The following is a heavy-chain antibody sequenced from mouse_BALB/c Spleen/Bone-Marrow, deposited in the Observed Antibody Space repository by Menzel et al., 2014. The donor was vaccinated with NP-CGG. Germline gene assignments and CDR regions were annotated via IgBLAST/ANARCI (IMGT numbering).Heavy chain of an antibody. J-gene: IGHJ1*01. CDR2: IIPSNGRT. D-gene: IGHD2-3*01. CDR3: ARWLLQYFDV. CDR1: GYTFTSYW. Sequence: QVQLKESGAELVKPGASVKLSCKASGYTFTSYWMHWVKQRPGQGLEWIGEIIPSNGRTNYNEKFKSKATLTVDKSSNTAYMQLSNLTSEDSAVYYCARWLLQYFDVWGAGTTVTVSS. V-gene: IGHV1S81*02.